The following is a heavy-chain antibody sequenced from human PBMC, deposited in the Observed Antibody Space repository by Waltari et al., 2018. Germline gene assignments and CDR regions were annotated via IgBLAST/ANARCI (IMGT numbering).Heavy chain of an antibody. V-gene: IGHV4-38-2*01. D-gene: IGHD6-19*01. CDR1: GYSISSGSY. J-gene: IGHJ5*02. Sequence: QVQLQESGPGLVKPSETLSLTCAVSGYSISSGSYWGWIRQPPGTGLEWIGSIYHSGSTYYNPSLKSRVIISVDTSKNQFSLKLSSVTVADTAVYYCARGKAVAGTGWFDPWGQGTLVTVSS. CDR2: IYHSGST. CDR3: ARGKAVAGTGWFDP.